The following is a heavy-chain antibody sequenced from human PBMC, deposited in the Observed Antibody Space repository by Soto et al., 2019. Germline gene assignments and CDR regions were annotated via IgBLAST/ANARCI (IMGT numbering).Heavy chain of an antibody. CDR1: GFSLTTSGVG. Sequence: QITLNESGPPVVRPTEPLTLTCRFSGFSLTTSGVGVGWIRQSPGNAQEWLALIYWDDDKRYSASLKTRLTITKDTSKNQVVLTVSDLDPTDTATYYCAHRVLRTVFGLVTTTAIYFDFWGQGTPVAVSS. J-gene: IGHJ4*02. CDR3: AHRVLRTVFGLVTTTAIYFDF. D-gene: IGHD3-3*01. CDR2: IYWDDDK. V-gene: IGHV2-5*02.